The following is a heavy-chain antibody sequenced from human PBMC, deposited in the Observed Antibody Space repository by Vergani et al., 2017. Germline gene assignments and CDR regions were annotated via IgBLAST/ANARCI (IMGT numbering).Heavy chain of an antibody. CDR3: ATRATGYSSSWSIGYFDL. V-gene: IGHV1-24*01. Sequence: QVQLVESGGGVVQPGRSLRLSCAASGFTFSSYGMHWVRQAPGKGLEWMGGFDPEEGETIYAEKFQGRVTMTEDTSTDTAYMELSSLRSEDTAVYYCATRATGYSSSWSIGYFDLWGRGTLVTVSA. D-gene: IGHD6-13*01. J-gene: IGHJ2*01. CDR1: GFTFSSYG. CDR2: FDPEEGET.